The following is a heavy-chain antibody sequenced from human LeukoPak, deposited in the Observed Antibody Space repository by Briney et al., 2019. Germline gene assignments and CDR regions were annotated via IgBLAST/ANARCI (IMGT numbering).Heavy chain of an antibody. V-gene: IGHV3-30*02. D-gene: IGHD3-10*01. J-gene: IGHJ5*02. CDR3: ARGYYGSGSYPSWFDP. CDR2: IRYDGSNK. CDR1: GFTFSSYG. Sequence: GGSLRLSCAASGFTFSSYGMHWVRQAPGKGLEWVAFIRYDGSNKYYADSVKGRFTISRDNSKNTLYLQMNSLRAEDTAVYYCARGYYGSGSYPSWFDPWGQGTLVTVSS.